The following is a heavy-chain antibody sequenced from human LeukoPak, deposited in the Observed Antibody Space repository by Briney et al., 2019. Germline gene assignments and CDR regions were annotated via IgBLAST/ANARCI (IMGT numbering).Heavy chain of an antibody. CDR1: GFTFSIYG. Sequence: PGRSLRLSCAASGFTFSIYGMHWVRQAPGKGLEWVAVIWYDGSNKYYADSVKGRFTISRDNSKNTLYLQMNSLRAEDTAVYYCARVPTQQLVLGYFDYWGQGTLVTVSS. V-gene: IGHV3-33*01. D-gene: IGHD6-13*01. J-gene: IGHJ4*02. CDR2: IWYDGSNK. CDR3: ARVPTQQLVLGYFDY.